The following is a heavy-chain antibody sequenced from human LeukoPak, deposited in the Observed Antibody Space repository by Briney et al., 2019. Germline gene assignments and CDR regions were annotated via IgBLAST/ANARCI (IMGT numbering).Heavy chain of an antibody. J-gene: IGHJ4*02. CDR2: ISGGAT. CDR1: GFTFASYA. V-gene: IGHV3-23*01. CDR3: AKVFVGDNPWYFDF. Sequence: PGGSLRLSCAASGFTFASYAMSWVRQAPGNGLEWVSVISGGATDYAASVKGRFTISRDNSKDTMYLQMNSLRVEYTAVYYCAKVFVGDNPWYFDFWGQGTLVTVSS. D-gene: IGHD4-17*01.